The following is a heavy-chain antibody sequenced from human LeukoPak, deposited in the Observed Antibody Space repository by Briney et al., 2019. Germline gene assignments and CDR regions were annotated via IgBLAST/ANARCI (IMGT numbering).Heavy chain of an antibody. Sequence: PGGSLRLSCAASGFTFSSYAMSWVRQAPGKGLEWVGRIKSEIDGGTTDYAAPVQGRFTISRDDSQATLYLQMNSLETEDTAVYYCTTGGSVIVAGTRAFDIWGQGTLVTVSS. J-gene: IGHJ3*02. CDR1: GFTFSSYA. CDR2: IKSEIDGGTT. CDR3: TTGGSVIVAGTRAFDI. V-gene: IGHV3-15*01. D-gene: IGHD5-12*01.